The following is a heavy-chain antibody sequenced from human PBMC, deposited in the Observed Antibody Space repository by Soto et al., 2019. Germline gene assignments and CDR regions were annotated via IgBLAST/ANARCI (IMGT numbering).Heavy chain of an antibody. J-gene: IGHJ3*02. CDR2: ISAYNGNT. D-gene: IGHD6-19*01. V-gene: IGHV1-18*01. Sequence: ASVKVSCKASGYTFTSYGISWVRQAPGQGLEWMGWISAYNGNTNYAQKLQGRVTMTTDTSTSTAYMELRSLRSDDTAVYYCASPTDSSGWYHAFAIWGQGTMVTVSS. CDR3: ASPTDSSGWYHAFAI. CDR1: GYTFTSYG.